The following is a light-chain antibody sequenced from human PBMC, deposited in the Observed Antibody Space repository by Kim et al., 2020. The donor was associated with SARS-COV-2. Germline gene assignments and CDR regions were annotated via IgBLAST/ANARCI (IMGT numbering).Light chain of an antibody. CDR2: GAY. Sequence: ASVGDRVTRTCRASQDIRNDLGGDKQSTGRAPKRLIYGAYSLQSVVPSRFSGSGAGTEFTLTISSLQPEDFATYFCLQNNTYPITLGHGTRREI. CDR3: LQNNTYPIT. V-gene: IGKV1-17*01. CDR1: QDIRND. J-gene: IGKJ5*01.